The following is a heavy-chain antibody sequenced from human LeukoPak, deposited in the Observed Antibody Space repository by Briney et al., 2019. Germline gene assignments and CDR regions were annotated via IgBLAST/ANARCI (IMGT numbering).Heavy chain of an antibody. CDR3: AKGGHRSPFDY. D-gene: IGHD2-21*01. J-gene: IGHJ4*02. CDR2: ISSSGGST. CDR1: GFTFSAYV. Sequence: PGGSLRLSCAASGFTFSAYVMTWVRQAPGKGLEWVSAISSSGGSTYYADSVKGRFTISRDQFKSTSYLQMNSLRVEDTAIYYCAKGGHRSPFDYWGQGALVTVSS. V-gene: IGHV3-23*01.